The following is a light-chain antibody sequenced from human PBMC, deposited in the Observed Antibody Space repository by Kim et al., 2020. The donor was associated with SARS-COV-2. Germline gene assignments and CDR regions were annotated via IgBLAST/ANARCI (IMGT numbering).Light chain of an antibody. Sequence: SYELTQPPSVSVSPGQTASITCSGDKLGDKYACWYQQKPGQSPVLVIYQDSKRPSGIPERSSGSNAGNKATLTISGTQAMDEADYYCQAWDSSTVVFGGG. CDR1: KLGDKY. CDR3: QAWDSSTVV. J-gene: IGLJ2*01. CDR2: QDS. V-gene: IGLV3-1*01.